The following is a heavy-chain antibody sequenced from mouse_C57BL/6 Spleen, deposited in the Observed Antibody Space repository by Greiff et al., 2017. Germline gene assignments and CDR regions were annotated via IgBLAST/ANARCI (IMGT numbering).Heavy chain of an antibody. J-gene: IGHJ2*01. CDR1: GYTFTSYW. Sequence: VQLQQPGAELVKPGASVKLSCKASGYTFTSYWMQWVKQRPGQGLEWIGEIDPTDGYTNYNQKFKGKATLTVDTSSSTAYMQLNSLTSEDYAVYYCARRGGDCDAFDYWGQGTTLTVSS. CDR2: IDPTDGYT. CDR3: ARRGGDCDAFDY. D-gene: IGHD2-4*01. V-gene: IGHV1-50*01.